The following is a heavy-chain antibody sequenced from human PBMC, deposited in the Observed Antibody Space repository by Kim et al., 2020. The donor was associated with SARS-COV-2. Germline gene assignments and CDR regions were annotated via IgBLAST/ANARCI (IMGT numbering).Heavy chain of an antibody. CDR2: ISSSGSTI. CDR3: ARDGVDFWSGYWQPYGMDV. CDR1: GFTFSDYY. J-gene: IGHJ6*02. D-gene: IGHD3-3*01. V-gene: IGHV3-11*01. Sequence: GGSLRLSCAASGFTFSDYYMSWIRQAPGKGLEWVSYISSSGSTIYYADSVKGRFTISRDNAKNSLYLQMNSLRAEDTEVYYCARDGVDFWSGYWQPYGMDVWGQGTTVTVSS.